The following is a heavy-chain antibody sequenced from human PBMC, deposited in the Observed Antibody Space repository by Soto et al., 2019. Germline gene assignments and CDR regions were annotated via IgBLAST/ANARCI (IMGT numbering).Heavy chain of an antibody. Sequence: GASVKVSCKASGYTFTIYGISWVRQAPGQGLEWMGWISAYNGNTNYAQKLQGRVTMTTDTSTSTAYMELRSLRSDDTAVYYCASFHYDYIRGVYRSLLEFGGKGTLVPVSS. CDR1: GYTFTIYG. J-gene: IGHJ4*02. V-gene: IGHV1-18*01. CDR2: ISAYNGNT. CDR3: ASFHYDYIRGVYRSLLEF. D-gene: IGHD3-16*02.